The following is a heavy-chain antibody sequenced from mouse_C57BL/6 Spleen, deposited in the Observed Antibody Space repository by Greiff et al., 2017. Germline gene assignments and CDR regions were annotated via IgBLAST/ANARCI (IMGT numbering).Heavy chain of an antibody. CDR3: SIDYGNYAGFAD. CDR1: GYTFTSYW. CDR2: INPSHGGT. Sequence: QVQLQQSGTELVKPGASVKLSCKASGYTFTSYWMHWVKQRPGQGLEWIGKINPSHGGTNYNEKFKSKATLAVDQSSSTAYMQLSSLTSDVSAVYYCSIDYGNYAGFADWGQGTTLTVSS. D-gene: IGHD2-1*01. J-gene: IGHJ2*01. V-gene: IGHV1-53*01.